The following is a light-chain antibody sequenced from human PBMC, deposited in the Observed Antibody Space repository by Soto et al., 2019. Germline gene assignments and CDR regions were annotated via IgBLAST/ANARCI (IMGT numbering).Light chain of an antibody. CDR2: EVS. V-gene: IGLV2-14*01. Sequence: QSALTQPASVYGSPGQSITISCTGTSSDVGGYNYVSWYQQHPGKAPKLMIYEVSNRPSGVSNRFSGSKSGNTASLTISGLQAEDEADYYCSSYTSSSTLVFGGGTPLTVL. CDR3: SSYTSSSTLV. CDR1: SSDVGGYNY. J-gene: IGLJ2*01.